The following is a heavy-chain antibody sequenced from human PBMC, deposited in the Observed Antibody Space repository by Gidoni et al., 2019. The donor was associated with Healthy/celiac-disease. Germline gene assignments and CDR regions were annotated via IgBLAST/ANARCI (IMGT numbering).Heavy chain of an antibody. V-gene: IGHV1-8*01. D-gene: IGHD6-19*01. CDR1: GYPFTSYD. CDR2: MNPNSGNT. CDR3: ARGLRGIAVAGRIYGY. J-gene: IGHJ4*02. Sequence: QVQLVQSGAEVKKPGASVKVSCKASGYPFTSYDINWVRQATGQGLEWMGWMNPNSGNTGYAQKFQGRVTMTRNTSISTAYMELSSLRSEDTAVYYCARGLRGIAVAGRIYGYWGQGTLVTVSS.